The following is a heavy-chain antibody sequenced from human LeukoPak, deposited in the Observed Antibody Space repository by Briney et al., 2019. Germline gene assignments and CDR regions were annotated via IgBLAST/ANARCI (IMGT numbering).Heavy chain of an antibody. V-gene: IGHV3-21*01. CDR1: GFTFRSYS. D-gene: IGHD6-19*01. CDR3: ASDSSGWYYFDY. CDR2: ISSSSSYI. Sequence: GGTLRLSCAASGFTFRSYSMNWVRQAPGKGLEWVSSISSSSSYIYYADSVRGRFTISRDNAKNSLYLQMNSLRAEDTAVYYCASDSSGWYYFDYWGQGTLVTVSS. J-gene: IGHJ4*02.